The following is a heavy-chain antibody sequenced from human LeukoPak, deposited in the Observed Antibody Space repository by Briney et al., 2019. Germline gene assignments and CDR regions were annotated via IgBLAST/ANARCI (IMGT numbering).Heavy chain of an antibody. J-gene: IGHJ6*03. D-gene: IGHD4-17*01. CDR1: GFTFGDYA. Sequence: PGRSLRLSCTASGFTFGDYAMSWVRQASGKGLEWVGFIRSKAYGGTTEYAASVKGRLTISGDDSKSIAYLQMNSLKTEDTAVYYCTRDRVRYGDYDYYYYYMDVWGKGTTVTISS. CDR3: TRDRVRYGDYDYYYYYMDV. V-gene: IGHV3-49*04. CDR2: IRSKAYGGTT.